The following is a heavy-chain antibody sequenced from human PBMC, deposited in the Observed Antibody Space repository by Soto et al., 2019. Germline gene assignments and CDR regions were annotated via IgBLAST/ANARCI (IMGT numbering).Heavy chain of an antibody. V-gene: IGHV4-59*01. CDR1: GASISRSY. CDR3: ARSAIARIKLPKNSDAFDV. Sequence: SETLSLTCTVSGASISRSYWSWIRQPPGKGLEWIGFIYYSGRTTNNPSLESRVTISMDTSTNQFSLKLTSVTAADTAVYCCARSAIARIKLPKNSDAFDVWGQGTMVTVSS. J-gene: IGHJ3*01. D-gene: IGHD2-15*01. CDR2: IYYSGRT.